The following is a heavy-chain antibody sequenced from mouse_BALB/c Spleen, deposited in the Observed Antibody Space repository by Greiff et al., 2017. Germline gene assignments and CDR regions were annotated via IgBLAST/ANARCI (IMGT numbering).Heavy chain of an antibody. CDR2: ISSGGSYT. CDR3: ARQGGPAWFAY. CDR1: GFTFSSFG. J-gene: IGHJ3*01. Sequence: EVKLVESGGGLVQPGGSRKLSCAASGFTFSSFGMHWVRQAPEKGLEWVAYISSGGSYTYYPDSVKGRFTISRDNAKNTLYLQMSSLRSEDTAMYYCARQGGPAWFAYWGQGTLVTVSA. V-gene: IGHV5-9-3*01.